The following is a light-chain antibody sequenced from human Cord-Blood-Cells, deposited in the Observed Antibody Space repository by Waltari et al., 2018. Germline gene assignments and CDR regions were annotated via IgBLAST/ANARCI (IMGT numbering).Light chain of an antibody. V-gene: IGLV2-14*01. CDR2: DVS. CDR1: SSDAGGYHY. CDR3: SSYTSSSTLV. Sequence: QSALTQPASVSGSPGQSITISCTGPSSDAGGYHYVSWYQQHPGKAPKLMIYDVSKRPSGVSNRFSGSKSGNTASLTISGLQAEDEADYYCSSYTSSSTLVFGGGTKLTVL. J-gene: IGLJ2*01.